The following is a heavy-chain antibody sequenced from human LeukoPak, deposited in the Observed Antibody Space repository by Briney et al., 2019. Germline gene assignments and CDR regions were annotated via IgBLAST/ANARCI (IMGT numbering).Heavy chain of an antibody. V-gene: IGHV1-2*02. Sequence: ASVKVSCKASGYTFTGYYMHWVRQAPGQGLEWMGWINPNSGGTNYAQKFQGRVTMTRDTSISTAYMELSRLRSDDTAVYYCAREGFRYSSSWHDAFDIWGQGTMVTVSS. D-gene: IGHD6-13*01. CDR3: AREGFRYSSSWHDAFDI. J-gene: IGHJ3*02. CDR1: GYTFTGYY. CDR2: INPNSGGT.